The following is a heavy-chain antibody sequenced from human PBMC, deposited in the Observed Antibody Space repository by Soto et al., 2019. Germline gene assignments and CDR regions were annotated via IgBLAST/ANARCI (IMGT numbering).Heavy chain of an antibody. CDR3: ASQQLVLGYYYYGMDV. CDR2: IYYSGST. D-gene: IGHD6-13*01. J-gene: IGHJ6*01. V-gene: IGHV4-39*01. Sequence: SETLGIPCTFSGGSISISTYYWGWIRQPPGKGLEWIGSIYYSGSTYYNPSLKSRVTISVDTSKNQFSLKLSSVTAADTAVYYCASQQLVLGYYYYGMDVWGQGTTVTVSS. CDR1: GGSISISTYY.